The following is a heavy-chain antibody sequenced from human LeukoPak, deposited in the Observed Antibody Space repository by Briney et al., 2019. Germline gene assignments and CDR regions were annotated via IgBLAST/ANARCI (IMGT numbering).Heavy chain of an antibody. J-gene: IGHJ6*03. CDR2: IRYDGSNK. D-gene: IGHD2-2*01. Sequence: GGSLRLSCAASGFTFSSYGMHWVRQAPGKGLEWVAFIRYDGSNKYYADSVKGRFTISRDNSKNTLYLQMNSLRAEDTAVYYCARLDCSSTSCQYYYYYYMDVWGKGTTVTVSS. V-gene: IGHV3-30*02. CDR3: ARLDCSSTSCQYYYYYYMDV. CDR1: GFTFSSYG.